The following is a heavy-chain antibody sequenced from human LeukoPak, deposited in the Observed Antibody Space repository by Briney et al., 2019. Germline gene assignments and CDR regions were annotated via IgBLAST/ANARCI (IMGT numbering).Heavy chain of an antibody. D-gene: IGHD1-26*01. J-gene: IGHJ4*02. CDR2: ISSSSSYI. CDR3: ARGSDSGSYPSYFDF. V-gene: IGHV3-21*01. Sequence: GGSLRLSCAASRFIFSGYTMNWVRQAPGKGLEWVSSISSSSSYIYSADSVKGRFTISRDNAKISLYLQMNSLRAEDTAVYYCARGSDSGSYPSYFDFWGQGTLVTVSS. CDR1: RFIFSGYT.